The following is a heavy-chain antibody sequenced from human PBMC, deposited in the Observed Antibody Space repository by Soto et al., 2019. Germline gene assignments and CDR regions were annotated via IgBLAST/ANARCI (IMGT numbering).Heavy chain of an antibody. Sequence: EVQLSESGGDLVKPGGSLRLSCAASGFTFSNYNMDWVRQAPGKGLEWVSSIRRSDNYIYYADSVKGRVTISRDNAKNALNLQMNSLRAEDTAVYLCATIMHCSGVGCHPNFQQWGQGTLVTVSS. J-gene: IGHJ1*01. V-gene: IGHV3-21*01. D-gene: IGHD2-15*01. CDR2: IRRSDNYI. CDR3: ATIMHCSGVGCHPNFQQ. CDR1: GFTFSNYN.